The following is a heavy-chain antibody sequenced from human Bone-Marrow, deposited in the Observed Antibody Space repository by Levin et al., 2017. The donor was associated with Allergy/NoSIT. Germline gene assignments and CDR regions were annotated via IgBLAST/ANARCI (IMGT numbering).Heavy chain of an antibody. J-gene: IGHJ4*02. CDR3: ARPDCSGTSCYYFFDY. Sequence: PGGSLRLSCAASGFTFSRYSMNWVRQAPGRGLEWVSYISRSSSTISYADSVKGRFTISRDNAKNSLYLQMNSLRDEDTAVYYCARPDCSGTSCYYFFDYWGQGTLVTVSS. CDR1: GFTFSRYS. V-gene: IGHV3-48*02. D-gene: IGHD2-2*01. CDR2: ISRSSSTI.